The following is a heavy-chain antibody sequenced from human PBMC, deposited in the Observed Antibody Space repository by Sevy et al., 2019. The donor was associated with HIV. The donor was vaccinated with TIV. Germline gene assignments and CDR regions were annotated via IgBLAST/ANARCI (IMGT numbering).Heavy chain of an antibody. Sequence: GSLRLSCAASGVTFSGYCMSCVRQAPGKGREWVANIKQEGSEKYYVDSVKGRFTISRDNDKNSLYLQMNSLRAEDTAVYYCASPGGKGFDPWGQGTLVTVSS. D-gene: IGHD3-16*01. CDR2: IKQEGSEK. J-gene: IGHJ5*02. CDR3: ASPGGKGFDP. CDR1: GVTFSGYC. V-gene: IGHV3-7*03.